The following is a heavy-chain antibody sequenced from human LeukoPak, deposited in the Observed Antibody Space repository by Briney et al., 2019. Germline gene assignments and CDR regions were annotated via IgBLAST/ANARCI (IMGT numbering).Heavy chain of an antibody. Sequence: GGSLRLSCAASGFTFDDYAMHWVRQAPGKGLEWVSGISWNSGSIGYADSVKGRFTISRDNAKNSLYLQMNSLRAEDMALYYCARVRTKTYYDFWSGPGGAFDIWGQGTMVTVSS. J-gene: IGHJ3*02. CDR3: ARVRTKTYYDFWSGPGGAFDI. CDR1: GFTFDDYA. V-gene: IGHV3-9*03. D-gene: IGHD3-3*01. CDR2: ISWNSGSI.